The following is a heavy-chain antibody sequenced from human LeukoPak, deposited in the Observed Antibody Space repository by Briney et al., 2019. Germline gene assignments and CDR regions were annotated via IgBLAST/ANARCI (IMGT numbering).Heavy chain of an antibody. V-gene: IGHV1-18*01. Sequence: ASVKVSCKASAYTFTNYGISWVRQAPGQGLEWMGWINPYNANTRYAESLQGRVTMTTDTPTNTAYMELRGLGSDDTAVYYCARGGDSGTHYYYYALDVWGKGTTVTVSS. D-gene: IGHD1-1*01. CDR1: AYTFTNYG. CDR3: ARGGDSGTHYYYYALDV. J-gene: IGHJ6*04. CDR2: INPYNANT.